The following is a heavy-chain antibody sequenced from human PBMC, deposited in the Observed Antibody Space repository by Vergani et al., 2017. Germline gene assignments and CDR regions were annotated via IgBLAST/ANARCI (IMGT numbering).Heavy chain of an antibody. Sequence: EVQLVESGGGLVQPGGSPRLSCVASGFTFSSYSMNWVRQAPGKGLEWVSYISSSSGTIYYADSVKGRFTISRDNAKNSLYLQMNSLRAEDTAVYYCARDSAYYGSGNVDYWGQGTLVTVSS. CDR1: GFTFSSYS. V-gene: IGHV3-48*01. CDR3: ARDSAYYGSGNVDY. D-gene: IGHD3-10*01. J-gene: IGHJ4*02. CDR2: ISSSSGTI.